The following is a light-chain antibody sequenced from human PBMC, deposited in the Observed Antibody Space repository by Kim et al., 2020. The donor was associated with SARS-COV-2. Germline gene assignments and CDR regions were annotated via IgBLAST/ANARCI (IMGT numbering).Light chain of an antibody. Sequence: AWGQTVSITCQGDSLRSYYATWYQQQTGHAPILLIYGKNNRPSGTPDRFSGSSSGNTAALTIPGTQAGDEADYYGNSRDSNDNVVFGGVTQLTVL. CDR2: GKN. CDR1: SLRSYY. V-gene: IGLV3-19*01. J-gene: IGLJ2*01. CDR3: NSRDSNDNVV.